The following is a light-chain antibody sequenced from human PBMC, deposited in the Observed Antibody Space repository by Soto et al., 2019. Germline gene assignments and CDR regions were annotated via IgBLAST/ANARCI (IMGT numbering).Light chain of an antibody. Sequence: IQLTQSPSSLSASVGDSVTVTCRASQSMNLYLNWYQQKPGKAPTLLIYGASTLQSWVPSRYSGGGSWTDFTLTISSLQTEDFATCYCQQSYRSPYTFGQGTKLEI. J-gene: IGKJ2*01. CDR3: QQSYRSPYT. V-gene: IGKV1-39*01. CDR2: GAS. CDR1: QSMNLY.